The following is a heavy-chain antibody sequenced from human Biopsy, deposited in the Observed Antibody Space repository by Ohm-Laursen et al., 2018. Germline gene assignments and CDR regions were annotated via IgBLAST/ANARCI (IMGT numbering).Heavy chain of an antibody. CDR1: GATFSDYY. CDR3: ARGQALKSFDY. Sequence: TLSLTCTVYGATFSDYYWGWIRQPPGKGLEWIGSIYHSGSTYYNPSLKSRVTISVDTSKNQFPLKLSSATAADTAGYYCARGQALKSFDYWGQGTLVTVSS. V-gene: IGHV4-38-2*02. CDR2: IYHSGST. J-gene: IGHJ4*02.